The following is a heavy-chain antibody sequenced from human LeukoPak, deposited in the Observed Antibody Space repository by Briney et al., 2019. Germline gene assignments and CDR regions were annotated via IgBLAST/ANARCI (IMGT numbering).Heavy chain of an antibody. V-gene: IGHV4-34*01. D-gene: IGHD5-18*01. CDR1: GGSFKGYY. J-gene: IGHJ4*02. CDR2: INHGRST. Sequence: PSDTLSLTCAVWGGSFKGYYGSWIRQPPGKGLEWIGEINHGRSTNYNQSLKRRVTISVDPAKNQVPLKLSPVTAADTAVYYCARGLWDTAMVTVDYWGQGTLVTVSS. CDR3: ARGLWDTAMVTVDY.